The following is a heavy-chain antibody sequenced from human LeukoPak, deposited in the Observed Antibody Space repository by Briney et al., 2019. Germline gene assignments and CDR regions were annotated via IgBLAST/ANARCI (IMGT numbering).Heavy chain of an antibody. CDR1: GYTLTGYH. Sequence: ASVTVSCKASGYTLTGYHMHWVRQAPGQGLEWLGWINPNSGGTNYAQKFQGRVTMTRDTSISTAYMELSRLRSDDTAVYYCASCYGDYSPLMYWGQGTLVTVSS. CDR2: INPNSGGT. V-gene: IGHV1-2*02. D-gene: IGHD4-17*01. J-gene: IGHJ4*02. CDR3: ASCYGDYSPLMY.